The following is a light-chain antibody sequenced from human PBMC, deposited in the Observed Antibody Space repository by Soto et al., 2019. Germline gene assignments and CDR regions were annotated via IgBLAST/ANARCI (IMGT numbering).Light chain of an antibody. J-gene: IGKJ2*01. CDR1: ESLSTY. CDR2: VAS. V-gene: IGKV3-15*01. CDR3: QSYNDWPFT. Sequence: EIVMTQSPATLSVSPGERVTLSCRASESLSTYLAWYQQKPGQAPRLLIYVASTKATGIPARFSGSGSATDFTLPIRILQSEDFAVYYCQSYNDWPFTFGQGTKLEI.